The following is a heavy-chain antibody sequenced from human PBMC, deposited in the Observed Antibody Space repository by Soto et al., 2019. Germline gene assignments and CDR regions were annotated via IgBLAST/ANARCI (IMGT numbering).Heavy chain of an antibody. CDR3: AKKSPGTWKLLFEY. CDR2: ISYDNSHI. CDR1: GFSFSTFV. J-gene: IGHJ4*02. D-gene: IGHD1-26*01. V-gene: IGHV3-30*18. Sequence: QVQLVESGGGVVQPGRSLRLSCAASGFSFSTFVMHWVRKAPGKGLEWVAVISYDNSHIYYADSVKGRFTISRDNSKNTLYLQMDSLRAEDAAVYYCAKKSPGTWKLLFEYWGRVTLLTVSS.